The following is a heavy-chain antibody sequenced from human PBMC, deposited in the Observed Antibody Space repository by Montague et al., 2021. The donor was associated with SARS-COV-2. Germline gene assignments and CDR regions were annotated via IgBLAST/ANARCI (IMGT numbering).Heavy chain of an antibody. D-gene: IGHD1-26*01. CDR1: GASISAGIYY. CDR3: ASFGSGTLEFDL. CDR2: IRTTGHT. Sequence: TLSLTCTVSGASISAGIYYWSWVRQPAGKGLEWIGRIRTTGHTDYNSSLESRVFTSVDTSTNQFSLSLTSVTAADTAVYFCASFGSGTLEFDLWGQGTLVTVSS. V-gene: IGHV4-61*02. J-gene: IGHJ4*02.